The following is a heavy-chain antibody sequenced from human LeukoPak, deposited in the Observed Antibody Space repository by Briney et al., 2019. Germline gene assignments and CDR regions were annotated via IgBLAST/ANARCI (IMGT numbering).Heavy chain of an antibody. CDR3: ARGLRVFRSVKWFDP. CDR1: GGSLSIFY. D-gene: IGHD2-21*01. CDR2: IYYSGST. V-gene: IGHV4-59*12. J-gene: IGHJ5*02. Sequence: SETLSPTCTVSGGSLSIFYTSWIRQPPGGGIGWSGCIYYSGSTNYNPSLKSRVTISVDTSKNQFSLKLSSVTAADTAVYYCARGLRVFRSVKWFDPWGQGTLVTVSS.